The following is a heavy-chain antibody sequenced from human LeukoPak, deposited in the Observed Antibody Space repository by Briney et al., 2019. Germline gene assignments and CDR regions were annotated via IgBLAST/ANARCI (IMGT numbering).Heavy chain of an antibody. CDR1: GFTFSSYG. D-gene: IGHD6-19*01. CDR2: IWYDGSNK. CDR3: AGSMAVAGTIDY. J-gene: IGHJ4*02. V-gene: IGHV3-33*01. Sequence: TGGSLRLSCAASGFTFSSYGMHWVRQAPGKGLEWVAVIWYDGSNKYYADSVKGRFTISRDNSKNTLYLQMNSLRAEDTAVYYCAGSMAVAGTIDYWGQGTLVTVSS.